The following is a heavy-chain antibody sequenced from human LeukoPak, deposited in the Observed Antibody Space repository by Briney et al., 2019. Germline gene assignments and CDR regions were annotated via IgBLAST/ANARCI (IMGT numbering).Heavy chain of an antibody. CDR1: GYTFTSYY. D-gene: IGHD6-19*01. CDR3: ASTGQQWLVLDY. J-gene: IGHJ4*02. Sequence: ASVKVSCKASGYTFTSYYMHWVRQAPGQGLEWMGIINPSGGSTSYAQKFQGRVTMTRDTSTSTVYMELSSLRSEDTAAYYCASTGQQWLVLDYWGQGTLVTVSS. CDR2: INPSGGST. V-gene: IGHV1-46*01.